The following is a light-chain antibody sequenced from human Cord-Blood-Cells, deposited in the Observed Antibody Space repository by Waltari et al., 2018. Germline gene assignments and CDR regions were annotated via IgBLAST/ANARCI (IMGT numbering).Light chain of an antibody. V-gene: IGLV2-14*01. J-gene: IGLJ1*01. CDR2: DVS. CDR1: SSDVGGYNY. Sequence: QSALTQPASVSGSPGQSITISCTGTSSDVGGYNYVSWYQQHPGKAPKLMIYDVSNRPSGFSNRFSGSKSGNTASLTISGLQAEDEADYYGSSYTSGSTLVFGTGTKVTVL. CDR3: SSYTSGSTLV.